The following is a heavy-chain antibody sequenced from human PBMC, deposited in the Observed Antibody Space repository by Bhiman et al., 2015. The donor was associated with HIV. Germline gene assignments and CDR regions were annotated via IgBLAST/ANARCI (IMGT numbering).Heavy chain of an antibody. D-gene: IGHD3-3*01. V-gene: IGHV3-30*18. CDR1: GFTFSTSG. Sequence: QVQLVESGGGVVQPGRSLRLSCAASGFTFSTSGMHWVRQAPGKGLEWVAVISDDGSNKYYADSVKGRFTISRDNSKNTLYLQMNSLRAEDTAVYYCAKDLGESENEEWASDYYDFGSDYPGQDPRAVVGAFDIWGQGTMVTVSS. CDR3: AKDLGESENEEWASDYYDFGSDYPGQDPRAVVGAFDI. CDR2: ISDDGSNK. J-gene: IGHJ3*02.